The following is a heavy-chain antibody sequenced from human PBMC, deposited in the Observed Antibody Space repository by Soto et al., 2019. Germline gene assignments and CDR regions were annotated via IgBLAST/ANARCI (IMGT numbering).Heavy chain of an antibody. J-gene: IGHJ4*02. V-gene: IGHV3-15*01. Sequence: EVQLVESGGGLVKPGGSLRLSFAASGFTFSNAWMSWVRQAPGKGLEWVGRIKSKTDGGTTDYAAPVKGRFTISRDDSKNTLYLQMNSLKTEDTAVYYCTTDPLGYCSSTSCLTTGYYFDYWGQGTLVTVSS. CDR1: GFTFSNAW. D-gene: IGHD2-2*01. CDR2: IKSKTDGGTT. CDR3: TTDPLGYCSSTSCLTTGYYFDY.